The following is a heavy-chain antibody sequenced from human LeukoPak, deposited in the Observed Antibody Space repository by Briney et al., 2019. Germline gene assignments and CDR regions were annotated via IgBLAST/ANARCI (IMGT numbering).Heavy chain of an antibody. J-gene: IGHJ4*02. CDR2: ISSDGTIQ. CDR1: GFSFSTYT. V-gene: IGHV3-30*04. CDR3: ARGYNAGWFDY. Sequence: PGGSLRLSCAASGFSFSTYTLHWVRQAPGKGLEWVAVISSDGTIQDYADSVKARFTISRDNPKSTLFLQLNSLRVEDTAVYFCARGYNAGWFDYWGQGTLVTVSS. D-gene: IGHD6-19*01.